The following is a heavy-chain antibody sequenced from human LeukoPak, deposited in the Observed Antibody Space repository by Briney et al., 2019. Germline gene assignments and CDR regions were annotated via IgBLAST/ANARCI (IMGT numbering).Heavy chain of an antibody. CDR2: MNPKSGNS. J-gene: IGHJ1*01. Sequence: ASVKVSCKASGYTFSSFDINWVRQAPGQGLEWMGWMNPKSGNSGYAQKFQGRVTMTRNTSIATAYMEVSNLRFDDTAVHYCVDPDRWGQGTLVTVSS. CDR3: VDPDR. V-gene: IGHV1-8*01. D-gene: IGHD3-22*01. CDR1: GYTFSSFD.